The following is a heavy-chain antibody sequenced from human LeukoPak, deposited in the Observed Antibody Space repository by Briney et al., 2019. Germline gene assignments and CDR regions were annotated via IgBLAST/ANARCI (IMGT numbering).Heavy chain of an antibody. Sequence: GGSLRRSCAASRFTFSSYSMHWVRQAPGKGLEWVSSISSRSSHIYYADSVKGRFSISRDNAKNSVYLQMNSLRAEDTAVYYCARDGGYGDGDYWGQGTLVTVSS. CDR2: ISSRSSHI. V-gene: IGHV3-21*01. CDR3: ARDGGYGDGDY. D-gene: IGHD4-17*01. J-gene: IGHJ4*02. CDR1: RFTFSSYS.